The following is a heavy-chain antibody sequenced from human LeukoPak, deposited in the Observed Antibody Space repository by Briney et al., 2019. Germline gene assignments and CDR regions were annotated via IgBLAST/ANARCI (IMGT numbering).Heavy chain of an antibody. CDR3: AREAVAVDY. V-gene: IGHV4-39*02. Sequence: PSETLSLTCTVSGGSISSSSYYWGWIRQPPGKGLEWIGSIYYSGSTYYNPSLKSRVTISVDTSKNQFSLKLSSVTAADTAVYYCAREAVAVDYWGQGTLVTVSS. CDR1: GGSISSSSYY. CDR2: IYYSGST. J-gene: IGHJ4*02.